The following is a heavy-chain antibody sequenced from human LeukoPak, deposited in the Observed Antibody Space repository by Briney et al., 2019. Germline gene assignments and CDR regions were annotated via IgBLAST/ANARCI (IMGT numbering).Heavy chain of an antibody. CDR3: ARVSGSYYYYMDV. Sequence: SETLSLTCTVSGGSISSYYWSWIRQPPGKGLEWIGYIYYSGSTNYNPSLKSRVTISVDTSKNQFSLKLSSVTAADTAVYYCARVSGSYYYYMDVWGKGTTVTVPS. D-gene: IGHD1-26*01. CDR1: GGSISSYY. J-gene: IGHJ6*03. V-gene: IGHV4-59*01. CDR2: IYYSGST.